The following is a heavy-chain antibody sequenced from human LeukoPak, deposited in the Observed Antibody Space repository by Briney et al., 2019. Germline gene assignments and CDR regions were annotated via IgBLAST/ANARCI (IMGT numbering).Heavy chain of an antibody. V-gene: IGHV4-38-2*01. CDR2: LSDGGTP. Sequence: PSETLSLTCDVSGYSISSGHYWGWIRQPPGKGLEGIGSLSDGGTPDYNPALKSRVSMSIDTSKNQFSLRLSSLTAADTAIYYCGTSDSGSIFGVVISFWGQGTLVTVSS. D-gene: IGHD3-3*02. J-gene: IGHJ4*02. CDR1: GYSISSGHY. CDR3: GTSDSGSIFGVVISF.